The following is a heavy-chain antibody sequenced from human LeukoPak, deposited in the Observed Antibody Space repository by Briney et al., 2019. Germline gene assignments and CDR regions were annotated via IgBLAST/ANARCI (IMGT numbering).Heavy chain of an antibody. Sequence: ASVKVSCKASGGTFSSYAISWVRQAPGQGLEWMGRIIPILGIANYAQKFQGRVTITADKSTSTAYMELSSLRSEGTAVYYCARVGGGMDVWGQGTTVTVSS. CDR3: ARVGGGMDV. V-gene: IGHV1-69*04. CDR2: IIPILGIA. CDR1: GGTFSSYA. J-gene: IGHJ6*02.